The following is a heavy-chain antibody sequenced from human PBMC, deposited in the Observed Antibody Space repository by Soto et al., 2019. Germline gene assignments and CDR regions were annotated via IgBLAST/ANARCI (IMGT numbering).Heavy chain of an antibody. Sequence: GGSLRLSCAASGFTFSSYAMHWVRQAPGKGLEWVAVISYDGSNKYYADSVKGRFTISRDNSKNTLYLQMNSLRAEDTAVYYCARDRLAEYSSSSYYCYYGMDVWGQGTTVTVSS. CDR1: GFTFSSYA. V-gene: IGHV3-30-3*01. D-gene: IGHD6-6*01. CDR2: ISYDGSNK. CDR3: ARDRLAEYSSSSYYCYYGMDV. J-gene: IGHJ6*02.